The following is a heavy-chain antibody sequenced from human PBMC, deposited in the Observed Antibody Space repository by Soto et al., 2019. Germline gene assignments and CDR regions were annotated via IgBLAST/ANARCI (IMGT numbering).Heavy chain of an antibody. CDR3: ARDTEVAYSNYGLYYYGMDV. CDR2: IYYSGST. D-gene: IGHD4-4*01. V-gene: IGHV4-31*03. Sequence: QVQLQESGPGLVKPSQTLSLTCTVSGGSISSGGYYWSWIRQHPGKGLEWIGYIYYSGSTYYNPSLKSRVTISVDTSKNQFPLKLSSVTAADTAVYYCARDTEVAYSNYGLYYYGMDVWGQGTTVTVSS. J-gene: IGHJ6*02. CDR1: GGSISSGGYY.